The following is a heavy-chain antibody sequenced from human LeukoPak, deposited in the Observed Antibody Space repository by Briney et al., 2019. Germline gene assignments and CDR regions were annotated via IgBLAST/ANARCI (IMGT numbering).Heavy chain of an antibody. CDR2: IYYSGST. CDR1: GGSISSSSYY. J-gene: IGHJ4*02. V-gene: IGHV4-39*01. CDR3: ATFVAAAGSINY. Sequence: PSETLSLTCTVSGGSISSSSYYWGWIRQPPGKGLEWIGTIYYSGSTYYNPSLKSRVTISVDTSKNQFSLKLSSVTAADTAVYFCATFVAAAGSINYWGQGTLVTVSS. D-gene: IGHD6-13*01.